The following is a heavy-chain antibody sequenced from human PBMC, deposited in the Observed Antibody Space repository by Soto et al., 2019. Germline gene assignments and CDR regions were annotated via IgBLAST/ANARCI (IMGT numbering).Heavy chain of an antibody. D-gene: IGHD6-25*01. J-gene: IGHJ6*04. CDR1: GFTFSDYY. CDR3: ARDFVSGSERTIAAAVPYSYYGRDV. V-gene: IGHV3-11*01. CDR2: ISSSGSTI. Sequence: GGSLRLSCAASGFTFSDYYMSWIRQAPGKGLEWVSYISSSGSTIYYADSVEGRFTISRDNAKNSLYLQMNSLRAEDTAVYYCARDFVSGSERTIAAAVPYSYYGRDVWGKGTRVTVPS.